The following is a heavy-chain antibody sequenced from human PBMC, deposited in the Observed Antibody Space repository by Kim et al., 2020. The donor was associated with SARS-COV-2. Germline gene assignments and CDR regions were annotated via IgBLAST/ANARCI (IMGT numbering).Heavy chain of an antibody. J-gene: IGHJ6*01. D-gene: IGHD5-18*01. V-gene: IGHV3-43*02. CDR1: GFTFDDYA. CDR2: ISGDGGST. Sequence: GGSLRLSCAASGFTFDDYAMHWVRQAPGKGLERVSLISGDGGSTYYEDSVKGRFTICRDNSKNYLYLQMNSLRTEDTALYYCAKDMIQLWLNHYYYYDMVVWGQGTTLTVSA. CDR3: AKDMIQLWLNHYYYYDMVV.